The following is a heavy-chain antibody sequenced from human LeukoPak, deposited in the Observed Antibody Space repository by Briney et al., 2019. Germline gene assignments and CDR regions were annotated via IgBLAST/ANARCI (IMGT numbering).Heavy chain of an antibody. V-gene: IGHV3-23*01. CDR2: ISGCGDST. J-gene: IGHJ4*01. D-gene: IGHD2-21*01. CDR3: AKIPHPTYLFDY. CDR1: GFTFTNYA. Sequence: GGSLRLSCAASGFTFTNYAMSWVRQSPGKGLEWVSAISGCGDSTYYALSVKGRFTISRDNSKSTLFLQMNSMRAEDTAIYYCAKIPHPTYLFDYWGHGTLVTVSS.